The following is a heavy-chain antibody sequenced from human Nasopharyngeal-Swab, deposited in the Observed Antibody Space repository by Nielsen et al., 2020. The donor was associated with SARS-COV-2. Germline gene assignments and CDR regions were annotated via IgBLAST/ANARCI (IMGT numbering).Heavy chain of an antibody. V-gene: IGHV3-74*01. CDR3: ASIGGLDY. J-gene: IGHJ4*02. CDR2: INSDGSST. Sequence: WIRQPPGKGLVWVSRINSDGSSTSYADSVKGRFTISRDNAKNTLYLQMNSLRAEDTAVYYRASIGGLDYWGQGTLVTVSS. D-gene: IGHD3-16*02.